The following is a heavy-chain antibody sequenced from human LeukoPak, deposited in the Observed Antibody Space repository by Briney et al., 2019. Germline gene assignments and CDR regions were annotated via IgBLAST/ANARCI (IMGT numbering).Heavy chain of an antibody. CDR1: GFTFSGYA. J-gene: IGHJ4*02. D-gene: IGHD5-24*01. CDR3: AKVPRDGYNLYFDY. V-gene: IGHV3-64D*09. CDR2: ISSNGGST. Sequence: GGSLRLSCSASGFTFSGYAMHWVRQAPGKGLEYVSVISSNGGSTYYADSVKGRFTISRDNSKNTLYLQMSSLRAEDTAVYYCAKVPRDGYNLYFDYWGQGTLVTVSS.